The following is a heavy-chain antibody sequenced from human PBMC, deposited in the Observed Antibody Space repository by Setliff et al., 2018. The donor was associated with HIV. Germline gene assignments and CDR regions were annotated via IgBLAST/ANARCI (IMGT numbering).Heavy chain of an antibody. CDR1: GDSISGYY. V-gene: IGHV4-4*09. CDR2: IYSSGST. J-gene: IGHJ3*02. Sequence: SETLSLTCTVSGDSISGYYWSWIRQSPGKGLEWIGYIYSSGSTNFNPSLKSRVTLSIDTSKNQFSLNLTSMTAADTAVYFCVRHGYYYDFIDIWGQGTVVTVSS. CDR3: VRHGYYYDFIDI. D-gene: IGHD3-22*01.